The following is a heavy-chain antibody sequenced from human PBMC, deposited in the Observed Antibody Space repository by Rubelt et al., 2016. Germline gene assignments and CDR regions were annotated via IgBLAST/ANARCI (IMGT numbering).Heavy chain of an antibody. V-gene: IGHV1-8*01. Sequence: QVQLVQSGAEVKKPGASVKVSCKASGYTFTSYDINWVRQATGQGLEWMGWMSPNSGNTGYAKKLQGRVTLTRDTTLNTAYMGLSGLGAEDTADYYCARDGVGFDYWGQGTLVTVSS. CDR1: GYTFTSYD. CDR3: ARDGVGFDY. CDR2: MSPNSGNT. D-gene: IGHD1-26*01. J-gene: IGHJ4*02.